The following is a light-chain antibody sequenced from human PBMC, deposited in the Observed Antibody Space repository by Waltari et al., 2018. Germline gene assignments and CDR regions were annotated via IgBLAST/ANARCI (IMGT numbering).Light chain of an antibody. J-gene: IGLJ2*01. V-gene: IGLV2-23*03. CDR3: CSYAGSGTFVV. CDR2: EGS. Sequence: QSALTHPASVSGSPGQSITIPCTATSSDVGSYNLVSWYQQHPGKAPKLIIYEGSKRPSGVSNRFSGSKSGNTAALTISGLQAEDEADYYCCSYAGSGTFVVVGGGTKLTVL. CDR1: SSDVGSYNL.